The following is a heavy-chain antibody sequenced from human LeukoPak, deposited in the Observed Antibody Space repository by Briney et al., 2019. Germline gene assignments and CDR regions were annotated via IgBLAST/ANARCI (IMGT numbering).Heavy chain of an antibody. CDR2: IDAGNGNT. Sequence: GASVKDSCKASGYTFTSYAMHWVRQAPGQRLEWMGWIDAGNGNTKYSQKFQGRVTITRDTSASTAYMELSSLRSEDTAVYYCARAREGAFGGHVYWGQGTLVTVSS. V-gene: IGHV1-3*01. CDR3: ARAREGAFGGHVY. J-gene: IGHJ4*02. CDR1: GYTFTSYA. D-gene: IGHD3-16*01.